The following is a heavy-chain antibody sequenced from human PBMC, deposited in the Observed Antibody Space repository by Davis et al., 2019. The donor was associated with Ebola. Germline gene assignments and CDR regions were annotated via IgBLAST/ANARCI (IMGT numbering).Heavy chain of an antibody. V-gene: IGHV3-7*03. D-gene: IGHD5-24*01. CDR2: IKQDGSEK. CDR1: GFTFSSYW. Sequence: GESLKISYAASGFTFSSYWMSWVRQAPGKGLEWVANIKQDGSEKYYVDSVKGRFTISRDNAKNSLYLQMNSLRAEDTAVYYCARVRGWLQLLWYFDLWGRGTLVTVSS. CDR3: ARVRGWLQLLWYFDL. J-gene: IGHJ2*01.